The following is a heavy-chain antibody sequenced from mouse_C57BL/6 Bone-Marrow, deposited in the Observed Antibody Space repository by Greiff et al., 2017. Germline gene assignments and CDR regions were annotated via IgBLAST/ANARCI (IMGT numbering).Heavy chain of an antibody. CDR1: GFTFSSYA. D-gene: IGHD1-1*01. V-gene: IGHV5-9-1*02. J-gene: IGHJ4*01. Sequence: DVQLVESGEGLVKPGGSLKLSCAASGFTFSSYAMSWVRQTPEKRLEWVAYISSGGDYIYYADTVKGRFTISRDNARNTLYRQMSSLKSEDTATYYCTRHYDGSSWGYYAMDYWGQGTSVTVSS. CDR3: TRHYDGSSWGYYAMDY. CDR2: ISSGGDYI.